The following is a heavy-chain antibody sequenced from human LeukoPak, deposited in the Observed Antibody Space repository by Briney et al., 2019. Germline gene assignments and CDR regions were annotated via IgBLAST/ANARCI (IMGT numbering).Heavy chain of an antibody. D-gene: IGHD1-26*01. V-gene: IGHV4-39*01. CDR2: IYYSGST. CDR3: ASGATTLDY. J-gene: IGHJ4*02. Sequence: PSETLSLTCSVCGGSISSSSYYWGWIRQPPGKGLEWIGSIYYSGSTYYNSSLKSRVTISVDTSKNQSSLKLSSVTPAATAVYYCASGATTLDYWGQGTLVTVSS. CDR1: GGSISSSSYY.